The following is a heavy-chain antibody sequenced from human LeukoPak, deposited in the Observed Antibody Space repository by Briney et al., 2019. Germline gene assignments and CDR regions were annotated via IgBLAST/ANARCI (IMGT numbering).Heavy chain of an antibody. J-gene: IGHJ6*02. V-gene: IGHV1-8*02. CDR1: GGTFSSYA. D-gene: IGHD2-21*01. CDR3: ARVDWVKYGMDV. CDR2: MNPNSGNT. Sequence: ASVKVSCRASGGTFSSYAINWVRQATGQGLEWMGWMNPNSGNTGYAQKFQGRVTMTRNTSISTAYMELSSLRSEDTAVYYCARVDWVKYGMDVWGQGTTVTVSS.